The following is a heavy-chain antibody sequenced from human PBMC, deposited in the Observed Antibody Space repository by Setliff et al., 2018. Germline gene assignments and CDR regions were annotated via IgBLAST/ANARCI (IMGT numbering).Heavy chain of an antibody. Sequence: SETLSLTCTVSGDSLTSGPYYWTWVRQPAGKGLEWIGHIYSEGTTNYSPSLRSRVTISSDTSKNQFSLKLSSVTAADTAVYYCAREHQLGNAFDIWGQGTMVTVSS. D-gene: IGHD7-27*01. V-gene: IGHV4-61*10. CDR3: AREHQLGNAFDI. CDR2: IYSEGTT. J-gene: IGHJ3*02. CDR1: GDSLTSGPYY.